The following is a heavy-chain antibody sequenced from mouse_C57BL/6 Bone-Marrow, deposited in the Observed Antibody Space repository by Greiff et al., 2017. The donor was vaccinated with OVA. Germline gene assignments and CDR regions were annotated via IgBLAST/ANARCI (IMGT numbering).Heavy chain of an antibody. Sequence: EVQGVESGEGLVKPGGSLKLSCAASGFTFSSYAMSWVRQTPEKRLEWVAYISSGGDYIYYADTVKGRFTISRDNARNTLYMQMSSLKSAVSSMSYCTRDCSYAMDYWGQGTSVTVSS. CDR2: ISSGGDYI. J-gene: IGHJ4*01. CDR1: GFTFSSYA. V-gene: IGHV5-9-1*02. CDR3: TRDCSYAMDY.